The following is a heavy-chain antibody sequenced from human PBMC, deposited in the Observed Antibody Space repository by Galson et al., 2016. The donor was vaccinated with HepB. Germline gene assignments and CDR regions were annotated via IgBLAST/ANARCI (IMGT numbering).Heavy chain of an antibody. J-gene: IGHJ4*02. CDR2: VSGNGGTI. CDR3: AKEMSWLKLGLDY. D-gene: IGHD5-24*01. V-gene: IGHV3-23*01. CDR1: GFTFTDHA. Sequence: SLRLSCAASGFTFTDHAMSWVRLVPGKGLEWVAVVSGNGGTIYYSSSVKGRFTISRDNSKNTLYLQMNSLRAEDTATEYCAKEMSWLKLGLDYWGQGTRVTVAS.